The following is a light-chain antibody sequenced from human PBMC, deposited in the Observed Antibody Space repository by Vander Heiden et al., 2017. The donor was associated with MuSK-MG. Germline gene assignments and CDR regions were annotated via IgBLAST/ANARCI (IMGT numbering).Light chain of an antibody. J-gene: IGKJ3*01. CDR1: QSVSSY. CDR2: DAS. CDR3: QQLSNWPPGIT. V-gene: IGKV3-11*01. Sequence: EIVFTQSPATLSLSPGETATRSCRASQSVSSYLAWYQQKPGQAPRLLIYDASNRATGIPARFSGSGCGTDFTLTISSLEPEDFAVYYCQQLSNWPPGITFGHGTKVDIK.